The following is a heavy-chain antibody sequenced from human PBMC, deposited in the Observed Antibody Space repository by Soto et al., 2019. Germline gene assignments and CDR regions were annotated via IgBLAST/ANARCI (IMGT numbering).Heavy chain of an antibody. D-gene: IGHD6-19*01. V-gene: IGHV1-3*01. CDR2: INAGNGNT. CDR1: GYTFTSYA. CDR3: VAVDYGDY. J-gene: IGHJ4*02. Sequence: QVQLVQSGAEVKKPGASVKVSCKTSGYTFTSYAVHWARQAPGQRLEWMGWINAGNGNTEYSQKFQGRVTFTRDTSASTAQMELSSLRSEDTAVYYCVAVDYGDYWGQGTLVTVSS.